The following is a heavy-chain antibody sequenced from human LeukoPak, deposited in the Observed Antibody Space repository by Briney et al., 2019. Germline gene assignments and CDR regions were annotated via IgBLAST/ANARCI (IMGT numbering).Heavy chain of an antibody. CDR2: ISSSDSPR. V-gene: IGHV3-11*04. CDR3: TREGILAGVDY. J-gene: IGHJ4*02. D-gene: IGHD6-13*01. CDR1: GFTFSDYY. Sequence: GGSLRLSCAASGFTFSDYYMSWIRQAPGKGLEWVSYISSSDSPRFYADSVKGRFTISRDNAKKSLFLQMYSLRAEDTAVYYCTREGILAGVDYWGQGTLVTVSS.